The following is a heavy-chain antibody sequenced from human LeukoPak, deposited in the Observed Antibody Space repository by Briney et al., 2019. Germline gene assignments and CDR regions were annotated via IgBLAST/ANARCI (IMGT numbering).Heavy chain of an antibody. D-gene: IGHD3-16*01. J-gene: IGHJ6*03. CDR3: ARALGYYYYYYMDV. Sequence: PGGSLRLSCAASGFTFSTYVIHWVRQAPGKGLEWVANIKQDGSEKYYVDSVQGRFTISRDNAKNSLYLQMNSLRAEDTAVYYCARALGYYYYYYMDVWGKGTTVTVSS. CDR2: IKQDGSEK. CDR1: GFTFSTYV. V-gene: IGHV3-7*01.